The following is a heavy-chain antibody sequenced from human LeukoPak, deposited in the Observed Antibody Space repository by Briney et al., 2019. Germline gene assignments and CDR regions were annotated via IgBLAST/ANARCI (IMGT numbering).Heavy chain of an antibody. CDR2: IIPIFGTA. CDR3: AREEHGLVSDALDI. V-gene: IGHV1-69*13. J-gene: IGHJ3*02. CDR1: GGTFSSYA. Sequence: GASVKVSCKASGGTFSSYAISWVRQAPGQGLEWMGGIIPIFGTANYAQKFQGRVTITADESTSTAYMELSSLRSEDTAVYYCAREEHGLVSDALDIWGQGTMVTVSS. D-gene: IGHD6-19*01.